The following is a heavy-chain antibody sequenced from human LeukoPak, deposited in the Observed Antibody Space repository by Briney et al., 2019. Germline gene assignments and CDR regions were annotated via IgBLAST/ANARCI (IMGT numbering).Heavy chain of an antibody. CDR1: GFTFSNAW. D-gene: IGHD3-3*01. CDR2: ISYDGSNK. V-gene: IGHV3-30*03. J-gene: IGHJ4*02. CDR3: ARESPSITIFGVAPHFDY. Sequence: PGGSLRLSCAASGFTFSNAWMNWVRQAPGKGLEWVAVISYDGSNKYYADSVKGRFTISRDNAKNSLYLQMNSLRAEDTAVYYCARESPSITIFGVAPHFDYWGQGTLVTVSS.